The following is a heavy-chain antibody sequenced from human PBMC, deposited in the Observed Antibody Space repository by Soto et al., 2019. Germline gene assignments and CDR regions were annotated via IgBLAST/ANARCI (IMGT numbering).Heavy chain of an antibody. CDR1: GCTFRSDG. CDR2: ISYDGSNK. CDR3: AKELGDYRTYYYYGMDV. D-gene: IGHD5-12*01. J-gene: IGHJ6*02. Sequence: QVQLVESGGGVVQPGRSLRLSCAAYGCTFRSDGMHWVRQAPGKGLEWVAVISYDGSNKYYADSVKGRFTISRDNSKNTLYLQMNSLRAEDTAVYYCAKELGDYRTYYYYGMDVWGQGTTVTDSS. V-gene: IGHV3-30*18.